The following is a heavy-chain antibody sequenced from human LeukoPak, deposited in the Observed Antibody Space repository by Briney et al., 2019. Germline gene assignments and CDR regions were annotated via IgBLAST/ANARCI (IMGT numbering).Heavy chain of an antibody. Sequence: SETLSLTCTVSGYSISSGYYWGWIRQPPGKGLEWIGSIYHSGSTYYNPSLKSRVTISVDTSKNQFSLKLSSVTAADTAVYYCARVGLDDFFYYYYYMDVWGKGTTVTVSS. D-gene: IGHD2-21*02. CDR3: ARVGLDDFFYYYYYMDV. V-gene: IGHV4-38-2*02. CDR1: GYSISSGYY. J-gene: IGHJ6*03. CDR2: IYHSGST.